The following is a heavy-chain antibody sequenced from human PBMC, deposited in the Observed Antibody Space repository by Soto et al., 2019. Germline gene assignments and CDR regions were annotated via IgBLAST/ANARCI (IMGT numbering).Heavy chain of an antibody. Sequence: ASVKVSCKASGYTFTGYYMHWVRQAPGQGLEWMGWINPNSGGTNYAQKFQGRVTMTRDTSISTAYMELSRLRSDDTAVYYCARDMRIAARPGGRDYWGQGTLVTVSS. V-gene: IGHV1-2*02. J-gene: IGHJ4*02. CDR1: GYTFTGYY. CDR2: INPNSGGT. D-gene: IGHD6-6*01. CDR3: ARDMRIAARPGGRDY.